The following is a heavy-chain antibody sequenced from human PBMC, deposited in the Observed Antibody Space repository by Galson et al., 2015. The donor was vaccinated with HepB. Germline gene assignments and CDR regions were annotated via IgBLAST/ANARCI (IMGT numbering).Heavy chain of an antibody. D-gene: IGHD3-16*01. Sequence: SLRLSCAASGFTFSSYAMHWVRQAPGKGLEWVAVISYDGSNKYYADSVKGRFTISRDNSKNTLYLQMNSLRAEDTAVYYCARVSRGGRLDHFDYWGQGTLVTVSS. V-gene: IGHV3-30*04. CDR2: ISYDGSNK. CDR1: GFTFSSYA. J-gene: IGHJ4*02. CDR3: ARVSRGGRLDHFDY.